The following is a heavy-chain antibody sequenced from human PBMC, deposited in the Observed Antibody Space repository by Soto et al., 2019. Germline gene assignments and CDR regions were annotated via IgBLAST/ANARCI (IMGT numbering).Heavy chain of an antibody. CDR3: AKELADFYYGSRYYGYFLL. J-gene: IGHJ4*02. CDR1: GFTFRTYA. CDR2: ISGSGDNT. D-gene: IGHD4-17*01. V-gene: IGHV3-23*01. Sequence: GGSLRLSCXASGFTFRTYAMSWVRQAPGKGLEWVSAISGSGDNTYYADSVKGRFTISRDNPENTLYLQMNSLRAEDTAVYYCAKELADFYYGSRYYGYFLLWGQVTLFTVSS.